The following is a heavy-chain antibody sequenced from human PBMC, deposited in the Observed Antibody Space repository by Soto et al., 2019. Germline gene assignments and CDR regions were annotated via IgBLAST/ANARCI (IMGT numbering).Heavy chain of an antibody. CDR2: IYWDDDY. CDR3: ARMSTYSRSWSSSWFDS. CDR1: GFSLSSDGVG. D-gene: IGHD3-3*01. J-gene: IGHJ5*01. V-gene: IGHV2-5*02. Sequence: QITLKESGPTLVKPTQTLTLTCTISGFSLSSDGVGVGWIRQPPGKALEWLALIYWDDDYRYTPSLQSRLNIPNDSSNNQVLLIVTNVDPVDSATYFCARMSTYSRSWSSSWFDSWGQGILVTVSS.